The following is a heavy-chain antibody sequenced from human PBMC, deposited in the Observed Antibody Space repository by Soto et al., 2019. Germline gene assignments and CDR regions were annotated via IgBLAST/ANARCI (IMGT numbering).Heavy chain of an antibody. Sequence: GALRLSCAGSGFSFSTYSMNWVRQAPGKGLEWVSSIYGNGGGTFYADSVKGRFTISRDNSKNSLYLQMNSLRAEDTAVYYCARRYGYSFDYWGQGTLVTVSS. CDR1: GFSFSTYS. CDR3: ARRYGYSFDY. J-gene: IGHJ4*02. V-gene: IGHV3-23*01. CDR2: IYGNGGGT. D-gene: IGHD1-1*01.